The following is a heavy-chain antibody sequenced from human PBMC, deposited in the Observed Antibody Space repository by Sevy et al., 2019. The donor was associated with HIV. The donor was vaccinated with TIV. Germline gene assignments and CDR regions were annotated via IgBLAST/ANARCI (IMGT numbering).Heavy chain of an antibody. D-gene: IGHD3-3*01. V-gene: IGHV3-23*01. J-gene: IGHJ6*02. CDR1: GFTFSSYA. CDR2: ISGSGGST. Sequence: GGSLRLSCAASGFTFSSYAMSWVRQAPGKGLEWVSAISGSGGSTYYADSVKGRFTISRDNSKNTLYLQMNSLRAEDTVVYYGAKDLTYYDFWSGYWGSTYYYGMDVWGQGTTVTVSS. CDR3: AKDLTYYDFWSGYWGSTYYYGMDV.